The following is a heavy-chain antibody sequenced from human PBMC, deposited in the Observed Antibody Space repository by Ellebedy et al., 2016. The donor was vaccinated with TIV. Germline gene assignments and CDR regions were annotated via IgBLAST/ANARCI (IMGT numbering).Heavy chain of an antibody. CDR1: GGSISSYY. V-gene: IGHV4-59*01. CDR3: ASWTEGIVAHY. CDR2: IYYSGST. J-gene: IGHJ4*02. Sequence: MPSETLSLTCTVSGGSISSYYWSWIRQPPGKGLEWIGYIYYSGSTNYNPSLKSRVTISVDTSKNQFSLKLSSVTAADTAVYYCASWTEGIVAHYWGQGTLVTVSS. D-gene: IGHD1-26*01.